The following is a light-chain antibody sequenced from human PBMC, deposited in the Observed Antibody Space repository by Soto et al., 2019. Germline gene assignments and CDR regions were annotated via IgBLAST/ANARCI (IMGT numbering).Light chain of an antibody. J-gene: IGKJ1*01. V-gene: IGKV1-5*03. CDR3: QQYTNYPET. CDR1: QTIRGW. CDR2: EAS. Sequence: DIQMTHSPSTLPAPVLDRANMKYRASQTIRGWLAWFQQKPGKAPNLLIYEASRLESGVPSRVSGSGSGTEFTLTISSPQPDDFATYYCQQYTNYPETFGRGTKVDIK.